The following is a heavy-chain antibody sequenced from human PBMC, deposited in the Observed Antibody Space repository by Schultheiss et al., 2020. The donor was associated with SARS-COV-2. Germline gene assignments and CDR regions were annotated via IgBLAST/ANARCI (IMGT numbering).Heavy chain of an antibody. CDR3: ARAGYSSSNWFDP. D-gene: IGHD6-6*01. CDR1: GGSFSGYY. V-gene: IGHV4-34*01. CDR2: INHSGST. J-gene: IGHJ5*02. Sequence: SCAVYGGSFSGYYWSWIRQPPGKGLEWIGEINHSGSTNYNPSLKSRVTISVDTSKNQFSLKLSSVTAADTAVYYCARAGYSSSNWFDPWGQGTLVTVSS.